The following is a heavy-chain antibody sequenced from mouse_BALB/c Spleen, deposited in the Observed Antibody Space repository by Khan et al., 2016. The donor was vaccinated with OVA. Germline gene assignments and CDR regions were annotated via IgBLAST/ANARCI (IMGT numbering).Heavy chain of an antibody. Sequence: LVKTGASVKISCKASGYSLTGYYMHWVKQSHGKSLEWIGYISCYNGVISYNQKFKGKATFTVDTSSSTAYMQFNSLTSEDSAVYYCARGNYYGSSSFAYWGQGTLVTDSA. D-gene: IGHD1-1*01. CDR2: ISCYNGVI. V-gene: IGHV1S34*01. CDR1: GYSLTGYY. J-gene: IGHJ3*01. CDR3: ARGNYYGSSSFAY.